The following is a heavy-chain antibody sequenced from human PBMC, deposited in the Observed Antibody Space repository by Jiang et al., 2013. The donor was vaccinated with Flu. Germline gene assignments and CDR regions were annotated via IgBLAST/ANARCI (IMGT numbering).Heavy chain of an antibody. CDR3: ARLNYYDNSGYHIYHFDY. J-gene: IGHJ4*02. CDR1: GDSINSHY. V-gene: IGHV4-59*11. D-gene: IGHD3-22*01. Sequence: GPGLVKPSETLSLTCTVSGDSINSHYWSWIRQPPGMGLEWIGYVHTDGSTKYNPSLTSRVTISADMSKNQFSLKLSSVTAADTALYYCARLNYYDNSGYHIYHFDYWAREPWSPSPQ. CDR2: VHTDGST.